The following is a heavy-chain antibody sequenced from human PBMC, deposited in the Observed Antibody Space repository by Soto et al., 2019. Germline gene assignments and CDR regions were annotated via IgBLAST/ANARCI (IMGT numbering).Heavy chain of an antibody. V-gene: IGHV3-30*18. CDR1: GFTFSSYG. Sequence: QVQLVESGGGVVQPGRSLRLSCAASGFTFSSYGMHWVRQAPGKGLEWVAVISYDGSNKYYADSVKGRFTISRDNSKNTLYLQMNSLRAEDTAVYYCAKDRLPSYSSSWYGMDVWGKGTTVTVSS. CDR2: ISYDGSNK. CDR3: AKDRLPSYSSSWYGMDV. J-gene: IGHJ6*04. D-gene: IGHD6-13*01.